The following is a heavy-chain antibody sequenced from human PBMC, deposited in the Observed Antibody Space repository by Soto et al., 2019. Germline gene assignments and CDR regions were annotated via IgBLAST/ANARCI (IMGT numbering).Heavy chain of an antibody. CDR1: WYTFTRHY. Sequence: GGPVEGFSKGSWYTFTRHYMHWGRQAPGQGLEWMGWINPNSGGTNYAQKFQGRVTMTRDTSISTAYMELSRLRSDDTAVYYCARDSWISQLDPWGQGTLVTVSS. CDR3: ARDSWISQLDP. CDR2: INPNSGGT. J-gene: IGHJ5*02. V-gene: IGHV1-2*02. D-gene: IGHD2-2*03.